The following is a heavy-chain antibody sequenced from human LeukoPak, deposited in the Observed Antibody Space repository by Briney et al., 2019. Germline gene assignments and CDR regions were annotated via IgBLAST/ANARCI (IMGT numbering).Heavy chain of an antibody. D-gene: IGHD3-3*01. V-gene: IGHV3-7*01. Sequence: GGSLRLSCFASGFPFSDYLLTWVRQAPGKGLEWVANIKQDGSEKYYVDSVRGRFTISRDNAKNSLYLQMNSLRAEDTAVYYCARAVDVLRFLEWLYLDYWGQGTLVTVSS. CDR1: GFPFSDYL. CDR3: ARAVDVLRFLEWLYLDY. J-gene: IGHJ4*02. CDR2: IKQDGSEK.